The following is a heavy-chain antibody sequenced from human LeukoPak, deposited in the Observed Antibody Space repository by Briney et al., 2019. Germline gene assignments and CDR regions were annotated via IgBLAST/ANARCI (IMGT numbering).Heavy chain of an antibody. D-gene: IGHD3-9*01. CDR1: GFTFSGSA. J-gene: IGHJ6*02. Sequence: GGSLRLSCAASGFTFSGSAMHWVRQASGKGLEWVGRIRSKANSYATAYAASVKGRFTISRDDSKNTAYLQMNGLKTEDTAVYYCTRYDILTGDGYYYYGMDVWGQGTTVTVSS. CDR2: IRSKANSYAT. CDR3: TRYDILTGDGYYYYGMDV. V-gene: IGHV3-73*01.